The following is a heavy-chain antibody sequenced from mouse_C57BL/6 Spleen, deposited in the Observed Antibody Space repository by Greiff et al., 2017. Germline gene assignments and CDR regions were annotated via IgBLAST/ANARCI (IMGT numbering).Heavy chain of an antibody. V-gene: IGHV5-6*01. CDR1: GFTFSRYG. CDR2: ISSGGSYN. Sequence: EVQLVESGGDLVTPGGSLTLSCAASGFTFSRYGMSWVRQTQEKRLEWVATISSGGSYNYYPDSVTGRFTISRDNAKTTRYLLMSSLKSEDTASYYCARQQLGRVFDYWGQGTTLTVSS. CDR3: ARQQLGRVFDY. D-gene: IGHD4-1*02. J-gene: IGHJ2*01.